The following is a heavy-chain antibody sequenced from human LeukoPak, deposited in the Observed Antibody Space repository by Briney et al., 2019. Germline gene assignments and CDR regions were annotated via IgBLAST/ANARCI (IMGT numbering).Heavy chain of an antibody. CDR2: IYSGGST. J-gene: IGHJ3*02. D-gene: IGHD3-22*01. CDR3: ARDNTATYYYDSSGQDAFDI. Sequence: HSGGSLRLSCAASGFTVSSNYMSWVRQAPGKGLEWVSVIYSGGSTYYADSVKGRFTISRDNSKNTLYLQMNSLRAEDTAVYYCARDNTATYYYDSSGQDAFDIWGQGTMVTVSS. V-gene: IGHV3-53*01. CDR1: GFTVSSNY.